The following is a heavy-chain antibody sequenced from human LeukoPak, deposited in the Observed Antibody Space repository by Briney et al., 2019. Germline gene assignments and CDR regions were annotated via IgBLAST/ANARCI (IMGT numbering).Heavy chain of an antibody. CDR1: GGSISSSSYY. D-gene: IGHD3-22*01. J-gene: IGHJ5*02. Sequence: SETLSLTCTVSGGSISSSSYYWGWIRQPPGKGLEWIGSIYYSGSTYYNPSLKSRVTISVDTSKNQFSLKLSSVTAADTAVYYCARGDYYYDSSGYYASFDPWGQGTLVTVSS. V-gene: IGHV4-39*07. CDR2: IYYSGST. CDR3: ARGDYYYDSSGYYASFDP.